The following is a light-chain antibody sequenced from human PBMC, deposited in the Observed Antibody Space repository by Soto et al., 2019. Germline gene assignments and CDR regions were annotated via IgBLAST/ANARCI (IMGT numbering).Light chain of an antibody. CDR3: QQYVSSPIT. Sequence: DIQMTQYPSTLSASVGDRVTITCRATQTISNWLAWYQQKPGKAPKLLIYKTSTLETGVPSRFSGSGSGTEFTLTITSLQPEDFAVYYCQQYVSSPITFGQGTRLEIK. V-gene: IGKV1-5*03. J-gene: IGKJ5*01. CDR1: QTISNW. CDR2: KTS.